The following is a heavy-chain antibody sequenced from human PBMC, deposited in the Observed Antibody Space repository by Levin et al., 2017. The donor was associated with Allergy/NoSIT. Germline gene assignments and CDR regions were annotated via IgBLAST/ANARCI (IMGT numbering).Heavy chain of an antibody. Sequence: GESLKISCKASGYTFTGYYMHWVRQAPGQGLEWMGRINPNSGGTNYAQKFQGRVTMTRDTSISTAYMELSRLSSDDTAVYYCARDNRGFDYWGQGTLVTVSS. CDR3: ARDNRGFDY. V-gene: IGHV1-2*06. CDR1: GYTFTGYY. CDR2: INPNSGGT. D-gene: IGHD2/OR15-2a*01. J-gene: IGHJ4*02.